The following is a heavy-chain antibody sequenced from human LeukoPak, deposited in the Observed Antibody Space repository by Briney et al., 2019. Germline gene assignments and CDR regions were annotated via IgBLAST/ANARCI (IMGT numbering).Heavy chain of an antibody. J-gene: IGHJ4*02. CDR3: ASRDPWGNFDY. CDR2: INSDGSST. Sequence: GGSLRLSCAASGFTFSSYWMHWVRQAPGKGLVWVSRINSDGSSTAYADSVKGRFTISRDNAKNSLYLQMNSLRAEDTAVYYCASRDPWGNFDYWGQGTLVTVSS. D-gene: IGHD7-27*01. CDR1: GFTFSSYW. V-gene: IGHV3-74*01.